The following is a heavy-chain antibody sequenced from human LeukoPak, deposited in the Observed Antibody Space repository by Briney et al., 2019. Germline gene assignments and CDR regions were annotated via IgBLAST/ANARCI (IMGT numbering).Heavy chain of an antibody. CDR3: TTDRIFPNGPQFDY. CDR2: IWYDGSNK. J-gene: IGHJ4*02. D-gene: IGHD3-9*01. CDR1: GFTFSSYG. Sequence: GGSLRLSCAASGFTFSSYGMHWVRQAPGKGLEWVAVIWYDGSNKYYADSVKGRFTISRDNSKNTLYLQMNSLRAEDTGIYYCTTDRIFPNGPQFDYWGQGTLVTVSS. V-gene: IGHV3-33*01.